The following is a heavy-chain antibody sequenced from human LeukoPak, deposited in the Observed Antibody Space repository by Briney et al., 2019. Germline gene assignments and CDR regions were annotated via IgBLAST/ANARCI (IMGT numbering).Heavy chain of an antibody. Sequence: ASVKVSCKVSGYTLTELSMHWVRQAPGKGLEWMGGFDPEDGETIYAQKFQGRVTMTEDTSTDTAYMELSSLRSEDTAVYYCASTYCSGGSCSSPYYYYGMDVWSQGTTVTVSS. J-gene: IGHJ6*02. CDR3: ASTYCSGGSCSSPYYYYGMDV. D-gene: IGHD2-15*01. V-gene: IGHV1-24*01. CDR1: GYTLTELS. CDR2: FDPEDGET.